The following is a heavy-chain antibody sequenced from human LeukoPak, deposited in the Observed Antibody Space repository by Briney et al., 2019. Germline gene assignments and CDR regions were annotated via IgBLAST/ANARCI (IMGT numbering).Heavy chain of an antibody. V-gene: IGHV4-39*01. CDR2: IYYSGST. CDR1: GGSISSSSYY. D-gene: IGHD3-3*01. Sequence: SETLSLTCTVSGGSISSSSYYWGWLRQPPGKGLEWIGRIYYSGSTYYNPSLKSRVTISVDTSKNQFSLKLSSVTAADTAVYYCARQAGLLGVPREVDYWGQGTLVTVSS. J-gene: IGHJ4*02. CDR3: ARQAGLLGVPREVDY.